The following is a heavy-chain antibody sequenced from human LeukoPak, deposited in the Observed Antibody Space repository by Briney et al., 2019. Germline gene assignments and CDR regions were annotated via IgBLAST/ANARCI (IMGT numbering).Heavy chain of an antibody. CDR1: GFTFSNAW. CDR2: IKSKTDGGTT. Sequence: GGSLRLSCAASGFTFSNAWMNWVRQAPGKGLEWVGRIKSKTDGGTTDYAAPVKGRFTISRDDSKNTLYLQMNSLRAEDTAIYYCANDDGDFWDGIPTEGDYWGQGNLVTVSS. V-gene: IGHV3-15*07. D-gene: IGHD3-3*01. J-gene: IGHJ4*02. CDR3: ANDDGDFWDGIPTEGDY.